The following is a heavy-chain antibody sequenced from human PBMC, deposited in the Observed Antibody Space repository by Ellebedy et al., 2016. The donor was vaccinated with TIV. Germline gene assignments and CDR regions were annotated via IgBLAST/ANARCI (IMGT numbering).Heavy chain of an antibody. D-gene: IGHD5/OR15-5a*01. CDR1: GYSFSSNW. Sequence: GESLKISCKGSGYSFSSNWNGWVRQMPGKGLEWLVNIYPGDSVTAYSPSFQGQVTISADKSISTAYLQWNSLKASDTAMYYCARWHGVHGAFDYWGQGILVTVSS. CDR2: IYPGDSVT. V-gene: IGHV5-51*01. J-gene: IGHJ4*02. CDR3: ARWHGVHGAFDY.